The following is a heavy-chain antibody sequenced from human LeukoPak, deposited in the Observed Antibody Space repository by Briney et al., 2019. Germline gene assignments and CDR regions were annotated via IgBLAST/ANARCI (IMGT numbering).Heavy chain of an antibody. Sequence: GGSLRLSCAASGFTFSTYAIHWVRQAPGKGLEWVAVISYDGSDKYYADSVKGRFTISRDNAKNSLYLQMNSLRAEDTAVYYCARDREYSSSWYMSYYYYYMDVWGKGTTVTISS. J-gene: IGHJ6*03. CDR3: ARDREYSSSWYMSYYYYYMDV. V-gene: IGHV3-30*04. CDR2: ISYDGSDK. CDR1: GFTFSTYA. D-gene: IGHD6-13*01.